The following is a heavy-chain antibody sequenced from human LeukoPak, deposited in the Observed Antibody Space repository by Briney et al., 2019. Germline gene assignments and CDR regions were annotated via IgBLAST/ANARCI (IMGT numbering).Heavy chain of an antibody. Sequence: GASVKVSCKASGYTFTSYGISWVRQAHGQGLEWMGWISAYNGNTNYAQKLQGRVTMTTDTSTSTAYMELRSLRSDDTAVYYCAKPLRQITMVRGVIGYWGQGTLVTVSS. J-gene: IGHJ4*02. V-gene: IGHV1-18*01. CDR3: AKPLRQITMVRGVIGY. CDR2: ISAYNGNT. CDR1: GYTFTSYG. D-gene: IGHD3-10*01.